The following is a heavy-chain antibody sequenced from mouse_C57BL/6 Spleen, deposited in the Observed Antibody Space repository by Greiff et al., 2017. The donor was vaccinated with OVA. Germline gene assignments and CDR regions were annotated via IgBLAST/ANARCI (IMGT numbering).Heavy chain of an antibody. CDR1: GYTFTSYW. CDR3: ARIHYGSSKYYFDY. D-gene: IGHD1-1*01. V-gene: IGHV1-59*01. J-gene: IGHJ2*01. CDR2: IDPSDSYT. Sequence: QVQLQQPGAELVRPGTSVKLSCKASGYTFTSYWMHWVKQRPGQGLEWIGVIDPSDSYTNYNQKFKGKATLTVDTSSSTAYMQLSSLTPEDSAVYYCARIHYGSSKYYFDYWGQGTTLTVSS.